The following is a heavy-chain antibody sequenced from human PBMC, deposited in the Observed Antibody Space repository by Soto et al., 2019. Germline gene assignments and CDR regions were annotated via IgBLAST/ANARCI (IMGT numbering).Heavy chain of an antibody. CDR1: GGSISSSSYY. V-gene: IGHV4-39*01. CDR2: IYYSGST. Sequence: SETLSLTCTVSGGSISSSSYYWGWIRQPPGKGLEWIGSIYYSGSTYYNPSLKSRVTISVDTSKNQFSLKLSSVTAADTAVYYCARHRVASIAAAGSPPHHFDYRGQGTLVTVSS. D-gene: IGHD6-13*01. J-gene: IGHJ4*02. CDR3: ARHRVASIAAAGSPPHHFDY.